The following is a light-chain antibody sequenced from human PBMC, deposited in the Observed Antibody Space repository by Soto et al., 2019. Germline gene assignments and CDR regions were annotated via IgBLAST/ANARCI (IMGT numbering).Light chain of an antibody. J-gene: IGKJ4*01. CDR3: QQYNSYSLT. CDR1: QSISSW. CDR2: KAS. Sequence: DIQMTQSPSTLSASVGDRVTITCRASQSISSWLAWYQQKPGKAPKLLIYKASNLESGVPSRFSGSGSGTEIPLTISSLQPDDFATYYCQQYNSYSLTFGGGTKVEIK. V-gene: IGKV1-5*03.